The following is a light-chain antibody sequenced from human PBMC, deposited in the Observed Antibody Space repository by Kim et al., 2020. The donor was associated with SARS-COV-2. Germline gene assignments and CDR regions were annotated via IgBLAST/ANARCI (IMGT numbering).Light chain of an antibody. J-gene: IGLJ2*01. CDR2: RDS. CDR3: QVWDSGTV. Sequence: VSVALGQTARIPCGGNNLGPVSVHWYQQKPGQGPVLVIYRDSNRPSGIPERFSGSNSGNTATLTISRAQGGDEADYYCQVWDSGTVFGGGTRLTVL. CDR1: NLGPVS. V-gene: IGLV3-9*01.